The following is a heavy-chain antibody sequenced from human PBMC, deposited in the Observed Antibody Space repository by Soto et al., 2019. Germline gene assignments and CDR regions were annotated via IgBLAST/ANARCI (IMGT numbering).Heavy chain of an antibody. CDR2: IYPGDSDT. CDR3: ARHPEYSRSGQLLGWFDP. J-gene: IGHJ5*02. Sequence: PGESLKISCKGSGYSFTSYWIGWVRQMPGKGLEWMGIIYPGDSDTRYSPSFQGQVTISADKSISTAYLQWSSLKASDTAMYYCARHPEYSRSGQLLGWFDPWGQGTLVTVSS. V-gene: IGHV5-51*01. D-gene: IGHD6-6*01. CDR1: GYSFTSYW.